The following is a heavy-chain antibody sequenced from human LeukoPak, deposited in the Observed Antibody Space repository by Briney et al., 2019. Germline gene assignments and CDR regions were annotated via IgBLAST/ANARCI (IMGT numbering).Heavy chain of an antibody. V-gene: IGHV4-59*01. CDR2: IYYSGST. CDR1: GGSFSGYY. D-gene: IGHD3-22*01. J-gene: IGHJ3*02. Sequence: KPSETLSLTCAVYGGSFSGYYWSWIRQPPGKGLEWIGYIYYSGSTNYNPSLKSRVTISVDTSKNQFSLKLSSVTAADTAVYYCARGPATTNYYDSSDDAFDIWGQGTMVTVSS. CDR3: ARGPATTNYYDSSDDAFDI.